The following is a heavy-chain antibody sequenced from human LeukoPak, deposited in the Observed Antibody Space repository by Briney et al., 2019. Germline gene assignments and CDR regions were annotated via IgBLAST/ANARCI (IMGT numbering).Heavy chain of an antibody. V-gene: IGHV1-18*01. CDR3: ARGDVVVPAAALGY. CDR1: GYTFTSYG. D-gene: IGHD2-2*01. Sequence: ASVKFSCKASGYTFTSYGISWVRQAPGQGLEWMGWISAYNGNTNYAQKLQGRVTMTTDTSTSTAYMELRSLRSDDTAVYYCARGDVVVPAAALGYWGQGTLVTVSS. J-gene: IGHJ4*02. CDR2: ISAYNGNT.